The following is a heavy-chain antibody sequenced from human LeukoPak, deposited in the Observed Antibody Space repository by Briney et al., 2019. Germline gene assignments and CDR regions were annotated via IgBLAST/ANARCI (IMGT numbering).Heavy chain of an antibody. Sequence: ASVKVSCKTSGYTFTSYDINWVRQATGQGLEWMVWMNPNSGNTGYAQKFQGRVTITRNTSITTAYMELSSLRSEDTAVYYCARGPKWSGSYYYFDYWGQGTLVTVSS. D-gene: IGHD1-26*01. CDR2: MNPNSGNT. CDR1: GYTFTSYD. J-gene: IGHJ4*02. V-gene: IGHV1-8*01. CDR3: ARGPKWSGSYYYFDY.